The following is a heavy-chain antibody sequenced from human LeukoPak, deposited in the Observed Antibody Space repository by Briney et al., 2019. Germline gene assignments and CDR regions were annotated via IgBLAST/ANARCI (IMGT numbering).Heavy chain of an antibody. V-gene: IGHV3-7*01. CDR1: GFTFSSYW. CDR2: IKQDGSEK. CDR3: ARGLYNRNY. Sequence: PGGSLRLSCAASGFTFSSYWMSWVRQAPGKGLESVANIKQDGSEKYYVDSVKGRFTISRDNAKNSLYLQTNSLRVEDTAVYYCARGLYNRNYWGQGTLVTVSS. J-gene: IGHJ4*02. D-gene: IGHD1-14*01.